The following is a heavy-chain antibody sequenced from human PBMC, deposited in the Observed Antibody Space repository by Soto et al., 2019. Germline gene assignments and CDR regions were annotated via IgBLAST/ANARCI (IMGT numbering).Heavy chain of an antibody. CDR2: TFPSDSDT. CDR3: ARKDKSGYFNWFDP. D-gene: IGHD3-22*01. J-gene: IGHJ5*02. V-gene: IGHV5-51*01. Sequence: GESLKISCRTSGYKFTSSWIAWVRQMPGKGLEWMGITFPSDSDTRYSPSFQGQVTISADRSTSTVFLQWASLKASDTAVYFCARKDKSGYFNWFDPWGQGXLVTVYS. CDR1: GYKFTSSW.